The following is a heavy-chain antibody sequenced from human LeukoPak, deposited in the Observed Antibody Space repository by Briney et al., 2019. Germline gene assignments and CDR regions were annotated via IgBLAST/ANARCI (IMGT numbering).Heavy chain of an antibody. D-gene: IGHD3-10*01. V-gene: IGHV3-49*04. CDR2: IRSKAYGGTT. J-gene: IGHJ5*02. CDR3: TRLYFYGSGDFSRFDP. CDR1: GFTFGDYS. Sequence: GGSLRLPCTASGFTFGDYSMSWVRQAPGKGPEWVGFIRSKAYGGTTAYAASVKGRFPISRDDSKSIAYLQMNSLKTEDTAVYYCTRLYFYGSGDFSRFDPWGQGTLVIVSS.